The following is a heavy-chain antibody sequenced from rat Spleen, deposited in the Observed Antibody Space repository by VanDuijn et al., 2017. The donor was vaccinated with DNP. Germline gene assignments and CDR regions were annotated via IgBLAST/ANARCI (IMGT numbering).Heavy chain of an antibody. J-gene: IGHJ3*01. CDR2: ISPDGDRT. Sequence: EVQLVESGGGLVLPGRSLKLSCAASGFTFGNYDMAWVRQAPTKGLEWVALISPDGDRTYYRDSVKGRFSISRDNAKNSLYLQMDSLRSEDTATYYCTTRDYFTGPYNSFPYWGQGTLVTVSS. D-gene: IGHD1-1*01. CDR3: TTRDYFTGPYNSFPY. V-gene: IGHV5-20*01. CDR1: GFTFGNYD.